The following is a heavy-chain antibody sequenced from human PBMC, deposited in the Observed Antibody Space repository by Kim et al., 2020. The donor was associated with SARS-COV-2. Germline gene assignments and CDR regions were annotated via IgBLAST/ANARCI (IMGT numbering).Heavy chain of an antibody. CDR3: ARDLGPIAAAGRVFDY. Sequence: ASVKVSCKASGYTFTTYGISWVRQAPGQGLEWMGWISGYNGNTNYAQKLQGRVTMTTDTSTSTAYMELRSLRSDDTAVYYCARDLGPIAAAGRVFDYWGQGTLVTVSS. J-gene: IGHJ4*02. CDR1: GYTFTTYG. D-gene: IGHD6-13*01. V-gene: IGHV1-18*01. CDR2: ISGYNGNT.